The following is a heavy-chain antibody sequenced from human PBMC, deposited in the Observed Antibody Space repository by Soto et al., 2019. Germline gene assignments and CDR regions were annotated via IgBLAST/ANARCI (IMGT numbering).Heavy chain of an antibody. J-gene: IGHJ4*02. CDR1: GFTFSDFG. CDR2: ISGDGSDK. Sequence: QVQVVESGGGVVQPERSLRLSCAISGFTFSDFGMHWVRQAPGKGLEWVAAISGDGSDKYYVGSVQGRFTISRDNTRNALYLQMNSLRSEDTAVYYCAKGTAVARQPFANWGQGTLVTVSS. V-gene: IGHV3-30*18. D-gene: IGHD6-6*01. CDR3: AKGTAVARQPFAN.